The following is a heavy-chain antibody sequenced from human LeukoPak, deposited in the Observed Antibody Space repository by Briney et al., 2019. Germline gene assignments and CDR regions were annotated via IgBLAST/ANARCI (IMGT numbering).Heavy chain of an antibody. CDR1: GFTFSSYW. J-gene: IGHJ4*02. V-gene: IGHV3-7*01. D-gene: IGHD3-10*01. CDR2: INQDGSQT. Sequence: GGSLRLSCAASGFTFSSYWMSWVRQAPGKGLEWVANINQDGSQTYYEDSVKGRFTISRDNAKDSMYLQMNSLRAEDTAVYFCATDGRSGRHDFDYWGQGTLVTVSS. CDR3: ATDGRSGRHDFDY.